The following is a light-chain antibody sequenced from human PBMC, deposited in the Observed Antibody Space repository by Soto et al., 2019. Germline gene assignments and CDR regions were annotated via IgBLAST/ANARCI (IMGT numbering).Light chain of an antibody. Sequence: EIVLTQSPGTLSLSPGERATLSCRASQSVSSSYLAWYQQRPGQAPRLLIYGASSRGTGISDRFSGSGSGTDFTLTISRLEPEDFAVYYCQQCATSPKTFGQGTKVEIK. CDR3: QQCATSPKT. V-gene: IGKV3-20*01. CDR2: GAS. J-gene: IGKJ1*01. CDR1: QSVSSSY.